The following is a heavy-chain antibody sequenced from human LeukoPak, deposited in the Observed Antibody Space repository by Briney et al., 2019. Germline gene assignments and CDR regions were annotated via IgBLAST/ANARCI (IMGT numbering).Heavy chain of an antibody. Sequence: PGGSLRLSCAASGFTFSSYGMHRVRQAPGKGLEWVAVISYDGSNKYYADSVKGRFTISRDNSKNTLYLQMNSLRAEDTAVYYCAKDQFTGYCSGGSCSYGMDVWGQGTTVTVSS. V-gene: IGHV3-30*18. D-gene: IGHD2-15*01. CDR1: GFTFSSYG. CDR3: AKDQFTGYCSGGSCSYGMDV. CDR2: ISYDGSNK. J-gene: IGHJ6*02.